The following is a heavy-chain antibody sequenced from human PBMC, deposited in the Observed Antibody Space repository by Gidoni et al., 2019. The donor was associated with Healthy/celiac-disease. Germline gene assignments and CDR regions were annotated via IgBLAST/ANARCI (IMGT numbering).Heavy chain of an antibody. J-gene: IGHJ4*02. D-gene: IGHD3-10*01. Sequence: QVQLVQSGAEVTKPGASVKVSCKASGYTFTVYCMHWVRQAPGQGLEWMGWINPNSGGTNYAQKFQGWVNMTRDTSISTAYMELSRLRSDDTAVYYCARGSGKYYGSGSYRDYFDYWGQGTLVTVSS. CDR2: INPNSGGT. V-gene: IGHV1-2*04. CDR3: ARGSGKYYGSGSYRDYFDY. CDR1: GYTFTVYC.